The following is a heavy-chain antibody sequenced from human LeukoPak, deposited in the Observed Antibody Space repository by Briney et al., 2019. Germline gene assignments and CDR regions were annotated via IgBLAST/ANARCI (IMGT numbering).Heavy chain of an antibody. CDR2: INPSLGST. CDR1: GYNFTTYY. V-gene: IGHV1-46*01. D-gene: IGHD2-8*02. Sequence: ASVKVSCKASGYNFTTYYMHWVRQAPGQGLEWMGIINPSLGSTRYAQKFQGRVTMTRDTSTSTLYMELSSLRSEGTAVYYCARVLVAASSDAFDIWGQGTMVSVS. CDR3: ARVLVAASSDAFDI. J-gene: IGHJ3*02.